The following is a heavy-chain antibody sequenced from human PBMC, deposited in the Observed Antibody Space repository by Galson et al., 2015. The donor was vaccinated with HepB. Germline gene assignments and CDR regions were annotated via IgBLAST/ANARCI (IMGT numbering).Heavy chain of an antibody. CDR2: INSGARSI. V-gene: IGHV3-NL1*01. D-gene: IGHD6-19*01. Sequence: SLRLSCAASGYIFRNYRMHWVRQAPGKGLVWVSRINSGARSIAYADSVKGRFTISRDNSKNTLYLQMNSLRAEDTAVYYCAKIAVAGKVDYWGQGTLVTASS. J-gene: IGHJ4*02. CDR3: AKIAVAGKVDY. CDR1: GYIFRNYR.